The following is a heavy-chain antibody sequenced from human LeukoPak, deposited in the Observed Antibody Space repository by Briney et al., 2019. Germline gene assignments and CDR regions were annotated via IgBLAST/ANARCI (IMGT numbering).Heavy chain of an antibody. CDR1: GYTFTCYY. D-gene: IGHD5-18*01. V-gene: IGHV1-2*02. Sequence: ASVKVSCKASGYTFTCYYMHWVRQAPGQGLEWMGWINPNSGGTNYAQKFQGRVTMTRDTSISTAYMELSRLRSDDTAVYYCARPPQRGYSYNDAFDIWGQGTMVTVSS. CDR3: ARPPQRGYSYNDAFDI. CDR2: INPNSGGT. J-gene: IGHJ3*02.